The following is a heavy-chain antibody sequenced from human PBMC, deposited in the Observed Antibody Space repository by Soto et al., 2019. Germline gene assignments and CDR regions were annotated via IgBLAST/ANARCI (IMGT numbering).Heavy chain of an antibody. CDR3: ASEVYYYDSSGYYYMDY. CDR1: GYTFTSYG. Sequence: QVQLVQSGAEVKKPGASVKVSCKASGYTFTSYGISWVRQAPGQGLEWTGWISAYNGNTNYAQKLQGRVTMTTDTSTSTAYMELRSLRSDDTAVYYCASEVYYYDSSGYYYMDYWGQGTLVTVSS. V-gene: IGHV1-18*04. CDR2: ISAYNGNT. J-gene: IGHJ4*02. D-gene: IGHD3-22*01.